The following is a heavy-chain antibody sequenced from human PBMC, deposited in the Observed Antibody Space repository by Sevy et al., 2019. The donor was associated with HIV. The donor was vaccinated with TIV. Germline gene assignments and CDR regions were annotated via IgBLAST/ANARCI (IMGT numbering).Heavy chain of an antibody. CDR1: GFTFAKYS. CDR2: FSIGWARI. V-gene: IGHV3-23*01. CDR3: AREGCTQPHDY. Sequence: GGSLRLSCAASGFTFAKYSMSWLRQAPEKGLEWVSTFSIGWARINYADSVKGRFTISGNDSKNILYLQMNSLRAEDTATYFCAREGCTQPHDYWGQGTLVTVSS. J-gene: IGHJ4*02.